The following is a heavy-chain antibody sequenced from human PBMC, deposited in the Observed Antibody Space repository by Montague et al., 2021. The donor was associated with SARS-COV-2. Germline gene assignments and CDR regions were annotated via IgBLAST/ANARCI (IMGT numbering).Heavy chain of an antibody. D-gene: IGHD3-10*01. CDR1: GFTFDGYA. CDR3: AKDKIFTLRGVFDY. J-gene: IGHJ4*02. V-gene: IGHV3-9*01. Sequence: SLRLSCAASGFTFDGYAMHWVRQGPGKGLEWVAGISWNSGDIDYADSVKGRFTISRDNAQNSLYLQMNSLRPEDTAFYYCAKDKIFTLRGVFDYWGQGTLVTVSS. CDR2: ISWNSGDI.